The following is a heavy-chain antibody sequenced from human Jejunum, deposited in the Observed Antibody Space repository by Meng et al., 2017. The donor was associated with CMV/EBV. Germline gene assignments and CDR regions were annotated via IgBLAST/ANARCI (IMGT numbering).Heavy chain of an antibody. Sequence: GFSFSAFNMNWVRQAPGKGLEWVASISSTSSYIYYADSLKGRFTISRDNAKNSLYLQMNSLRADDTAVYFCAKDTTPDSRFNLDHWGQGTLVTVSS. CDR3: AKDTTPDSRFNLDH. V-gene: IGHV3-21*04. J-gene: IGHJ4*02. CDR1: GFSFSAFN. D-gene: IGHD1-1*01. CDR2: ISSTSSYI.